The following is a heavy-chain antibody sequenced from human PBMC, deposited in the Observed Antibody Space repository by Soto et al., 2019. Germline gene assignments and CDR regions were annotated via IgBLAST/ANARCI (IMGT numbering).Heavy chain of an antibody. D-gene: IGHD2-2*01. Sequence: QVQLQESGPGLVKPSQTLSLTCTVSGGSISSGGYYWSWIRQHPGKGLEWIGYIYYSGSTYYNPSLRSRVTISVDTSKNQFSLKLSSVTAADTAVYYCARDRRYGYCSSTSCYVYYYYGMDVWGQGTTVTVSS. CDR2: IYYSGST. J-gene: IGHJ6*02. CDR3: ARDRRYGYCSSTSCYVYYYYGMDV. V-gene: IGHV4-31*03. CDR1: GGSISSGGYY.